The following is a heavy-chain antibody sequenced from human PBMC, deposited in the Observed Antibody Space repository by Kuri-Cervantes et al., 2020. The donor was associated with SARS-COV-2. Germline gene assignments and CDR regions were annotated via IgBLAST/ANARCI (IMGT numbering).Heavy chain of an antibody. D-gene: IGHD5-12*01. Sequence: ASVKVSCKASGYTFTSYAMHWVRQAPGQRLEWMGWINAGSGNTKYSQKFQGRVTMTTDTSTSTAYMELRSLRSDDTAVYYCARAEDIVATIDIWGQGTMVTVSS. CDR3: ARAEDIVATIDI. J-gene: IGHJ3*02. CDR1: GYTFTSYA. V-gene: IGHV1-3*01. CDR2: INAGSGNT.